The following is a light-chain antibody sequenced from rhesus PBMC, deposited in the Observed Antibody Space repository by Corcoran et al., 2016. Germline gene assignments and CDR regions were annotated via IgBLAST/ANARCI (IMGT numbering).Light chain of an antibody. CDR2: KAS. J-gene: IGKJ3*01. Sequence: DIQMTQSPSSLSASVGDTVTITCRASQGISSWLAWYQQKPGKAPKLLIYKASSLQSGVPSRFSGSGSWPDFTLTISSLQSEDFATYYCQQYSSRPFTFGPGTKLDIK. CDR3: QQYSSRPFT. CDR1: QGISSW. V-gene: IGKV1-22*01.